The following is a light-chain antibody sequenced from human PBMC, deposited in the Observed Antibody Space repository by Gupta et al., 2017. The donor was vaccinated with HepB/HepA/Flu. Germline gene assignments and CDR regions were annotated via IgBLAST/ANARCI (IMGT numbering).Light chain of an antibody. CDR2: SNY. V-gene: IGLV1-44*01. Sequence: QSVLPQPPSASGTPGQRVTVSCSGSSSNIGNNNVNWYQQIPGTAPKLLIYSNYQRPSGVPDRFSGSKSGTSAALAISGLQSEDEADYYCAAWDDSLNGPVFGGGTKLTVL. CDR1: SSNIGNNN. CDR3: AAWDDSLNGPV. J-gene: IGLJ3*02.